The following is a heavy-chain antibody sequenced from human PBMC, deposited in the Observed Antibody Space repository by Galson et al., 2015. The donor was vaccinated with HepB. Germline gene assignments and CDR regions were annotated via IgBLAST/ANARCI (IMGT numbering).Heavy chain of an antibody. D-gene: IGHD2-2*01. Sequence: SVKVSCRASGYTFTSYYMHWVRQAPGQGLEWMGIINPSGGSTSYAQKFQGRVTMTRDTSTSTVYMELSSLRSEDTAVYYCARDRVPAAPLTTVAFDIWGQGTMVTVSS. V-gene: IGHV1-46*03. CDR1: GYTFTSYY. CDR2: INPSGGST. CDR3: ARDRVPAAPLTTVAFDI. J-gene: IGHJ3*02.